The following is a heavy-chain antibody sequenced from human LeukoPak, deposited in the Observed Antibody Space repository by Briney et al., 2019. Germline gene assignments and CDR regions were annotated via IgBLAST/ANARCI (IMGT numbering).Heavy chain of an antibody. CDR1: GFTFSRYW. CDR2: IKKDGSEK. V-gene: IGHV3-7*01. D-gene: IGHD3-10*01. Sequence: GGSLRLSCAASGFTFSRYWMSWVRQAPGKGLEWVANIKKDGSEKYYVDSVKGRLTISRDNAKNSPYLQMNSLRAEDTAVYYCARLLVYNSGGEAFDYWGPGTLVTVSS. CDR3: ARLLVYNSGGEAFDY. J-gene: IGHJ4*02.